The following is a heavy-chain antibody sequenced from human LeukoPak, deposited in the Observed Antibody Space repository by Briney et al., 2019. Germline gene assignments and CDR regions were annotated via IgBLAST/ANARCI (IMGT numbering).Heavy chain of an antibody. CDR2: ISSSSSYI. V-gene: IGHV3-21*01. CDR3: ARDFSQLSLCGMDV. D-gene: IGHD6-6*01. J-gene: IGHJ6*02. Sequence: SGGSLRLSCAASGFTFSSYSMNWVRQAPGKGLEWVSSISSSSSYIYYADSVKGRFTISRDNAKNSLYLQMNSLRAEDTAVYYCARDFSQLSLCGMDVWGQGTTVTVSS. CDR1: GFTFSSYS.